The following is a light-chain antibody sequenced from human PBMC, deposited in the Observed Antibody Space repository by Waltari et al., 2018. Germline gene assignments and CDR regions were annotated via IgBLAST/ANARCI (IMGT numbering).Light chain of an antibody. Sequence: DIQMTQSPSTLSASVGDRVTITCRASQSISNYLAWYQQKPGKAPNLLIYKASILKSGVSSRFSGSGSETQFTLTISYLQPGDFATYFCQQYNTYSSFGQGTRLEIK. CDR1: QSISNY. CDR3: QQYNTYSS. CDR2: KAS. J-gene: IGKJ2*01. V-gene: IGKV1-5*03.